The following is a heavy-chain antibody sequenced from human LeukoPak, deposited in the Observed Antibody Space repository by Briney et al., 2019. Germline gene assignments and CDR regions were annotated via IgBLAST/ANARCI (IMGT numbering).Heavy chain of an antibody. V-gene: IGHV1-8*01. J-gene: IGHJ3*02. Sequence: VASVKVSCKASGYTFTSYDINWVRQATGQGLEWMGWMNPNSGNTGYAQKFQGRVTMTRNTYISTAYMELGSLRSEDTAVYYCARGVTYIVGATTVGAFDIWGQGTMVTVSS. CDR2: MNPNSGNT. D-gene: IGHD1-26*01. CDR3: ARGVTYIVGATTVGAFDI. CDR1: GYTFTSYD.